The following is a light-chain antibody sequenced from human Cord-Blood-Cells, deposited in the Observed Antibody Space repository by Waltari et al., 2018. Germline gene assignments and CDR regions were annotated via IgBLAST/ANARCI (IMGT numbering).Light chain of an antibody. Sequence: QSALTQPRSVSGSPGQSVTISCTGTSSDVGGYNYVSWYQQHPGKAPKLMIYDVSKRPSGGPDGFAGSKSGNTASLTSSGLQAEDEADYYCCSYAGSWVFGGGTKLTVL. CDR1: SSDVGGYNY. J-gene: IGLJ3*02. V-gene: IGLV2-11*01. CDR3: CSYAGSWV. CDR2: DVS.